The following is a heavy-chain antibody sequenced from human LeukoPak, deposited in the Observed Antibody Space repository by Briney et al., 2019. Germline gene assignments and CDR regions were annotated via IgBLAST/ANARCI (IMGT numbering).Heavy chain of an antibody. V-gene: IGHV3-7*01. CDR2: IKQDGSEK. CDR3: ARDKFRYGSSSGIDY. J-gene: IGHJ4*02. CDR1: GFTLSSYW. D-gene: IGHD6-6*01. Sequence: GGSLRLSCVASGFTLSSYWMSWVRQAPGKGLEWVANIKQDGSEKYYVDSVMGRFTISRDNAKNSLYLQMNSLRAEDTAVYYCARDKFRYGSSSGIDYWGQGTLVTVSS.